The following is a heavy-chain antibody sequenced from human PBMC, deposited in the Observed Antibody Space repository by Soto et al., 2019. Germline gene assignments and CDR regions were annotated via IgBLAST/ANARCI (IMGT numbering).Heavy chain of an antibody. D-gene: IGHD2-2*01. V-gene: IGHV3-33*01. Sequence: QVQLVESGGGVVQPGRSLRLSCAASGFTFSSYGMHWVRQAPGKGLEWVAVIWYDGSNKYYADSVKGRFTISRDNSKNTLYLQMNSLRAEDTAVYYYARDRVDVVVPAALDYWGQGTLVTVSS. CDR3: ARDRVDVVVPAALDY. CDR1: GFTFSSYG. J-gene: IGHJ4*02. CDR2: IWYDGSNK.